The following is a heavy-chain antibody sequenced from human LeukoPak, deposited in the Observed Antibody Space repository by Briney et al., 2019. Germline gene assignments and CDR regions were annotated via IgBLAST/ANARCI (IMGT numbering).Heavy chain of an antibody. V-gene: IGHV3-33*03. J-gene: IGHJ4*02. CDR2: IWYDGSNK. Sequence: GRSLRLSCAASGFTFSSYGMHWVRQAPGKGLEWVAVIWYDGSNKYYADSVKGRFTISRDNARNSLYLQMNSLRAEDTAVYYCARNTNWDYWGQGTLVTVSS. CDR3: ARNTNWDY. D-gene: IGHD1-1*01. CDR1: GFTFSSYG.